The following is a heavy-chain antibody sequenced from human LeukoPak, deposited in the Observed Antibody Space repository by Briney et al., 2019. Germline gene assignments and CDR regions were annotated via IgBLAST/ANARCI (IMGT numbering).Heavy chain of an antibody. CDR2: ISADGGSA. V-gene: IGHV3-43*02. J-gene: IGHJ4*02. CDR3: AKESGKFDH. Sequence: GGSLRLSCVASGLNFGESAMHWVRQAPGKGLEWVSLISADGGSAFSADSVKGRFSISRDNSKNSLYLQMDSLRSEDTAMYYCAKESGKFDHWGQGTLVVVSS. D-gene: IGHD3-16*01. CDR1: GLNFGESA.